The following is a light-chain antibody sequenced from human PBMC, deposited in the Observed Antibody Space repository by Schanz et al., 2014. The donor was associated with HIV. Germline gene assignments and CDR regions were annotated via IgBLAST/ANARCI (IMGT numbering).Light chain of an antibody. V-gene: IGKV3D-15*01. J-gene: IGKJ5*01. Sequence: EIVMTQSPATLSVSPGERATLSCRASQSVSSNLVWYQQKPGQAPRLVIYAASTRAAGIPDRFSGTGSGTDFTLTISSLEPEDFAVYYCQQYNLWPITFGQGTGLEIK. CDR1: QSVSSN. CDR2: AAS. CDR3: QQYNLWPIT.